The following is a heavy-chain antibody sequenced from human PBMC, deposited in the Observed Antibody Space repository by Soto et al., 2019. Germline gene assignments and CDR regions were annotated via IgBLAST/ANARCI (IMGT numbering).Heavy chain of an antibody. CDR3: ATYSGSARRDAFDI. CDR2: IYTSGST. D-gene: IGHD3-10*01. CDR1: GGSISSYY. V-gene: IGHV4-4*07. Sequence: SETLSLTCTVSGGSISSYYWSWIRQPAGKGLEWIGRIYTSGSTNYNPSLKSRVTMSVDTSKNQFSLKLSSVTAADTAVYYCATYSGSARRDAFDIWGQGTMVTVSS. J-gene: IGHJ3*02.